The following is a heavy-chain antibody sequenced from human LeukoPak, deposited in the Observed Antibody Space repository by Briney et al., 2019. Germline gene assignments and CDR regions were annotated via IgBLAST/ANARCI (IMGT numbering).Heavy chain of an antibody. Sequence: PSETLSLTCTVSGGSISSFYWSWIRQPPGKGLEWIGYIYNSESTNHDPSLKSGVTISVDTSKNQFSLMLTSVTASDTAMYYCARHCSGGTCPLSFDAFDIWGQGTMVTVSS. V-gene: IGHV4-59*08. J-gene: IGHJ3*02. D-gene: IGHD2-15*01. CDR1: GGSISSFY. CDR3: ARHCSGGTCPLSFDAFDI. CDR2: IYNSEST.